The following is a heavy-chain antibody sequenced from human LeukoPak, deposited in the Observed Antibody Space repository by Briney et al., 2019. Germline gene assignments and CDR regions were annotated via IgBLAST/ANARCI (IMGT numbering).Heavy chain of an antibody. CDR1: GGSFSGYY. D-gene: IGHD1-26*01. Sequence: SETLSLTCAVYGGSFSGYYWSWIRQPPGKGLEWIGEINHSGSTNYNPSLKSRVTISVDTSKNQFSLKLSSVTAADTAAYYCARKILVPSCYYGMDVWGQGTTVTVSS. CDR3: ARKILVPSCYYGMDV. J-gene: IGHJ6*02. V-gene: IGHV4-34*01. CDR2: INHSGST.